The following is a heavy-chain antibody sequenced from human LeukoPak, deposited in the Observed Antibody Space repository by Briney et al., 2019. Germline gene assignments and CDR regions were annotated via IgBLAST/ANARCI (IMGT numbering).Heavy chain of an antibody. CDR1: GYTFTGYY. J-gene: IGHJ4*02. V-gene: IGHV1-2*02. D-gene: IGHD6-19*01. CDR2: INPNSGGT. CDR3: ARGYSSGWPAKY. Sequence: ASVKVSCKASGYTFTGYYMHWVRRAPGQGLEWMGWINPNSGGTNYAQKFQGRVTMTRDTSISTAYMELSRLRSDDTAVYYCARGYSSGWPAKYWGEGTLVTVSS.